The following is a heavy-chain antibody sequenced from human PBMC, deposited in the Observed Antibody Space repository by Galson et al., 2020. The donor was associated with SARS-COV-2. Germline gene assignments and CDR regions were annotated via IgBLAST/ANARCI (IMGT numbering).Heavy chain of an antibody. J-gene: IGHJ6*03. CDR1: GFTFSSYS. CDR2: ISNSSSTI. CDR3: ARAPDYYYYYMDV. V-gene: IGHV3-48*01. Sequence: PGGSLRLSCAASGFTFSSYSMNWVRQAPGKGLEWVSYISNSSSTIYYADPVKGRFTISRDNAKNSLYLQMNSLRAEDTAVYYCARAPDYYYYYMDVWGKGTTVTISS.